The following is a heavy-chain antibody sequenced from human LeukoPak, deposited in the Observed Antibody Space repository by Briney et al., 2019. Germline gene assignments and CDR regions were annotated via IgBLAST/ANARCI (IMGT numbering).Heavy chain of an antibody. CDR3: AREVEWELPDY. D-gene: IGHD1-26*01. Sequence: GGSLRLSCAASGFTFSGFEMNWVRQAPGKGLQWVSYITADGTNKYDADSVKGRFTISRDNAKNSLYLQMNSLRVDDTAIYYCAREVEWELPDYWGQGTLVTVSS. CDR1: GFTFSGFE. CDR2: ITADGTNK. J-gene: IGHJ4*02. V-gene: IGHV3-48*03.